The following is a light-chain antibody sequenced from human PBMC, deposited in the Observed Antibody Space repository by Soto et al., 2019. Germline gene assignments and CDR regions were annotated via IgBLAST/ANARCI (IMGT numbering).Light chain of an antibody. CDR3: QQVYDFPHT. J-gene: IGKJ2*01. V-gene: IGKV1-39*01. Sequence: DIQMTQSPSSLSASVGDRVTITCRTSQTIYNYLNWYRQKPGKVPEVLIYGASSLQRGVSSRFTGSSSRTYFTLTISSLQPEDFATYYCQQVYDFPHTFGQGTKVEV. CDR1: QTIYNY. CDR2: GAS.